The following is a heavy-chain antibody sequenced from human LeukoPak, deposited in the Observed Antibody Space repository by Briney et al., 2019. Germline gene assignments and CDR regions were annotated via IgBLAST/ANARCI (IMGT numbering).Heavy chain of an antibody. D-gene: IGHD1-1*01. CDR2: ITSSGNNI. CDR3: VRLFDDRSNDLWVEP. J-gene: IGHJ5*02. Sequence: GGSLRLSCAASGFTFSAYYMSWIRQAPGKGLEWISYITSSGNNIYYADSVKGRFTISRDNAKNSVYLQMNSLRAEDTAVYYCVRLFDDRSNDLWVEPWGQGTLVTVSS. V-gene: IGHV3-11*01. CDR1: GFTFSAYY.